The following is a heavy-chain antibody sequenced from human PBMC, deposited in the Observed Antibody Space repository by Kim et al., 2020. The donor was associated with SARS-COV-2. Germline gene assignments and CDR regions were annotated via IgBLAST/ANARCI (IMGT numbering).Heavy chain of an antibody. Sequence: SETLSLTCTVSGGSVTNGGYYWSWIRQSPGKGLEWIGYIFHDGSTSYNPSLESRVNISVDTLKNEFSLKMNSMTAEDTAVYFCARRGNKSWYVVFDGWGQGTLVTVSS. CDR1: GGSVTNGGYY. J-gene: IGHJ3*01. D-gene: IGHD6-13*01. CDR3: ARRGNKSWYVVFDG. CDR2: IFHDGST. V-gene: IGHV4-61*08.